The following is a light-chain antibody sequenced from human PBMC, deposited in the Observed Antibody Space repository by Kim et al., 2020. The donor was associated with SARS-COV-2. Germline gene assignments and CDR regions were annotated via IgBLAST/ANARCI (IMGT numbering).Light chain of an antibody. CDR2: DAS. V-gene: IGKV1-33*01. Sequence: DIQMTQSPSSLSASVGDRVTITCQASQDISNHLNWYQQTPGKPPKLLIYDASNLETGVPSRFSGTGSRTDFSFTISSLQPEDIATYYCQQYDNLPLTFGGGTKVEIK. J-gene: IGKJ4*01. CDR3: QQYDNLPLT. CDR1: QDISNH.